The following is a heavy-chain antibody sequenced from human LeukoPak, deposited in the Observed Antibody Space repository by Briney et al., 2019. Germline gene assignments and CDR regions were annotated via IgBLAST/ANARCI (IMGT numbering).Heavy chain of an antibody. CDR2: IIPILGIA. Sequence: EASVKVSCKASGGTFSSYAISWVRQAPGQGLEWMGRIIPILGIANYAQKFQGRVTITADKSTSTAYMELSSLRSEDTAVYYCARGTLKSPTRPRDYWGQGNLVTVSS. CDR1: GGTFSSYA. D-gene: IGHD1-1*01. J-gene: IGHJ4*02. CDR3: ARGTLKSPTRPRDY. V-gene: IGHV1-69*04.